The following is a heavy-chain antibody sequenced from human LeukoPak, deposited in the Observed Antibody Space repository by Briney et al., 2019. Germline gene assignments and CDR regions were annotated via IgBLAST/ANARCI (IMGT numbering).Heavy chain of an antibody. Sequence: PGGSLRLSCAASGFIVSSHYMSWVRQAPGKGLEWVSVIYSGGSTYYADSVKGRFTISRDNSKNTVYLQMNSLRAEDTAVYYCVRSDYYDRNYFDYWGQGTLVTVSS. CDR1: GFIVSSHY. CDR2: IYSGGST. J-gene: IGHJ4*02. V-gene: IGHV3-53*01. D-gene: IGHD3-22*01. CDR3: VRSDYYDRNYFDY.